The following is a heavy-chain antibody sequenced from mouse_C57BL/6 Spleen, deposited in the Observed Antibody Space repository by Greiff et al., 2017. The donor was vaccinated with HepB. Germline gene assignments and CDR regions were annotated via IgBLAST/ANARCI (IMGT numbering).Heavy chain of an antibody. J-gene: IGHJ2*01. D-gene: IGHD1-1*01. CDR2: IHPNSGST. V-gene: IGHV1-64*01. CDR3: ARGGGTVNPHFDY. Sequence: VQLQQPGAELVKPGASVKLSCKASGYTFTSYWMHWVKQRPGQGLEWIGMIHPNSGSTNYNEKFKSKATLTVDKSSSTAYMQLSSLTSEDSAVYYCARGGGTVNPHFDYWGKGTTLTVSS. CDR1: GYTFTSYW.